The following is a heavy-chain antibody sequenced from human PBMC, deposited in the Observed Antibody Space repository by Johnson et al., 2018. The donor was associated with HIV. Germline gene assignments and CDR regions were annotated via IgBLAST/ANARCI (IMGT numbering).Heavy chain of an antibody. CDR1: GFIFSSYA. Sequence: QVQLVESGGGVVQPGRSLRLSCAASGFIFSSYAMHWVRQAPGKGLEWVAVISYDGSDKYYADSVKGRFTISRDNSKNTLYLQMNSLRAEDTAVYYCATGAFDWLGEAFDIWGQGTMVTVSS. CDR2: ISYDGSDK. CDR3: ATGAFDWLGEAFDI. V-gene: IGHV3-30*04. D-gene: IGHD3-9*01. J-gene: IGHJ3*02.